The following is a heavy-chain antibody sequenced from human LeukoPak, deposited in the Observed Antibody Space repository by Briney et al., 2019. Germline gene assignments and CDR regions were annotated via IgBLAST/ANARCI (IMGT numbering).Heavy chain of an antibody. CDR2: IYHSGST. Sequence: SETLSLTCTVSGYSISSGYYWGWIRQPPGKGLEWIGSIYHSGSTYYNPSLKSRVTISVDTSKNQFSLKLSSVTAADTAVYYCARVDYDYVWGSYRWIDYWGQGTLVTVSS. CDR1: GYSISSGYY. CDR3: ARVDYDYVWGSYRWIDY. J-gene: IGHJ4*02. V-gene: IGHV4-38-2*02. D-gene: IGHD3-16*02.